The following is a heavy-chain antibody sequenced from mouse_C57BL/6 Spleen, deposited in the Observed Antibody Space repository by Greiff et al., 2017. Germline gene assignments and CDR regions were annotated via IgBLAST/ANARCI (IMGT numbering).Heavy chain of an antibody. CDR2: IYPGSGST. J-gene: IGHJ1*03. CDR1: GYTFTSYW. Sequence: QVQLQQPGAELVKPGASVKMSCKASGYTFTSYWITWVKQRPGQGLEWIGDIYPGSGSTNYNEKFKSKATLTVDTSSSTAYMQRSSLTSEDSAVYYCARRVNWYCDVWGTGTTVTVSS. CDR3: ARRVNWYCDV. V-gene: IGHV1-55*01.